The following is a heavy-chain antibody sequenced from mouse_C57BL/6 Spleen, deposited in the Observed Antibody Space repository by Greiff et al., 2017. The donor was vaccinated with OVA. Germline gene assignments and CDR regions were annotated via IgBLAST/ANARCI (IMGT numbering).Heavy chain of an antibody. V-gene: IGHV1-26*01. CDR3: AGEVRYYDFPGWCAY. D-gene: IGHD2-4*01. CDR1: GYTFTDYY. Sequence: VQLQQSGPELVKPGASVKISCKASGYTFTDYYMNWVKQSHGKSLEWIGDINPNNGGTSYNQKFKGKATLTVDKSSSTAYMELRSLTSEDSAVYYCAGEVRYYDFPGWCAYWGQGTLVTVSA. J-gene: IGHJ3*01. CDR2: INPNNGGT.